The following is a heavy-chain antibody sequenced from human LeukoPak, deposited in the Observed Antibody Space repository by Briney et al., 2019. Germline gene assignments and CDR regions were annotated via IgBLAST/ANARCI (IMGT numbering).Heavy chain of an antibody. Sequence: PGGSLRLSCAASGFTVSSNYMNWVRQAPGEGLNWVSIIYSGGTTYYADSVKGRFTISRDNSKNTLYLQINSLRAEDTAIYYCAKAPMEDSWYIHFDYWGQGTLVTVSS. V-gene: IGHV3-53*01. J-gene: IGHJ4*02. CDR2: IYSGGTT. CDR1: GFTVSSNY. CDR3: AKAPMEDSWYIHFDY. D-gene: IGHD6-13*01.